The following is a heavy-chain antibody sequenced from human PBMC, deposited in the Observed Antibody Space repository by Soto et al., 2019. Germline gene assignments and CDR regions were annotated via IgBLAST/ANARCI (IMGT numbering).Heavy chain of an antibody. CDR2: IWYDGSNK. CDR3: ARDGPPYDILTGYPPGYYFDY. V-gene: IGHV3-33*01. Sequence: GGSLRLSCAASGFTFSSYGMHWVRQAPGKGLEWVAVIWYDGSNKYYADSVKGRFTISRDNSKNTLYLQMNSLRAEDTAVYYCARDGPPYDILTGYPPGYYFDYWGQGTLVTVS. J-gene: IGHJ4*02. CDR1: GFTFSSYG. D-gene: IGHD3-9*01.